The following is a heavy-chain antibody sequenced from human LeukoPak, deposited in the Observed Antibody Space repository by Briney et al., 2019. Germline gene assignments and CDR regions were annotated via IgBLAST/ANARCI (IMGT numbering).Heavy chain of an antibody. Sequence: GSPKLPCATPWFTVNSNYMSRVRQAPGKGLEWVPVIYSGSSSTYYTDSVKGRFTISRHNSKNTLYLQMNSLRAEDTAAYYCARVGSGWYDFDYWGQGTLVTVSS. D-gene: IGHD6-19*01. CDR1: WFTVNSNY. CDR3: ARVGSGWYDFDY. J-gene: IGHJ4*02. CDR2: IYSGSSST. V-gene: IGHV3-53*04.